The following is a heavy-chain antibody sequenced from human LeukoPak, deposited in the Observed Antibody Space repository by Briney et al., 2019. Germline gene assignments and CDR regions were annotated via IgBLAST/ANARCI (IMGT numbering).Heavy chain of an antibody. CDR3: ARDLTGMDV. V-gene: IGHV3-21*01. Sequence: GGSLRLSCAASGFTFSNYNMNWVRQAPGKGLEWVSSISSSSRYIYYADSVKGRFTISRDNAKNSLYLQMDSLRAEDTAVFYCARDLTGMDVWGRGTTVTVSS. J-gene: IGHJ6*02. D-gene: IGHD3-9*01. CDR1: GFTFSNYN. CDR2: ISSSSRYI.